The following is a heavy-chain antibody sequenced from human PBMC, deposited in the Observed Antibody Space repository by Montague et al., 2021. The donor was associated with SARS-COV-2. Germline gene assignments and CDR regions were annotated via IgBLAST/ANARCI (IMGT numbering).Heavy chain of an antibody. J-gene: IGHJ6*02. CDR2: IDWDDDK. CDR1: GFSLSTSGMC. CDR3: ARIAGPSETTVVTPVVGDGMDV. Sequence: PALVTPTQTLTLTCTFSGFSLSTSGMCVSWIRQPPGKALEWVAVIDWDDDKYYNTSLKTRLTISKDTSKNQVVLTMTNMDPVDTATYYCARIAGPSETTVVTPVVGDGMDVWGQGTTVTVSS. V-gene: IGHV2-70*01. D-gene: IGHD4-23*01.